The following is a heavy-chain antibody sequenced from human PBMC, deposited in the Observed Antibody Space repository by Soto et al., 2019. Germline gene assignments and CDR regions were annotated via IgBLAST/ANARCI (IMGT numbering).Heavy chain of an antibody. Sequence: GASVKVSCKASGGTFSSYAISWVRQAAGQGLEWMGGIIPIFGTANYAQKFQGRVTITADESTSTAYMELSSLRSEDTAVYYCAREIPNVLLTKGDYYSYGMEVWGQGTTFSVSS. J-gene: IGHJ6*02. V-gene: IGHV1-69*13. CDR1: GGTFSSYA. CDR3: AREIPNVLLTKGDYYSYGMEV. D-gene: IGHD3-10*01. CDR2: IIPIFGTA.